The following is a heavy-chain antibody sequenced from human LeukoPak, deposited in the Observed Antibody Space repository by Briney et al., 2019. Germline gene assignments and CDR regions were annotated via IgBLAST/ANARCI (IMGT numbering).Heavy chain of an antibody. Sequence: GASVKVSCKVSGYTLTELSMHWVRQAPGKGLEWMGGFDPEDGETIYAQKFQGRVTMTEDTSTDTAYMELSSLRSEDTAVYYCATLLRFGELSASFGFDIWGQGTMVTVSS. CDR1: GYTLTELS. CDR2: FDPEDGET. CDR3: ATLLRFGELSASFGFDI. J-gene: IGHJ3*02. D-gene: IGHD3-16*02. V-gene: IGHV1-24*01.